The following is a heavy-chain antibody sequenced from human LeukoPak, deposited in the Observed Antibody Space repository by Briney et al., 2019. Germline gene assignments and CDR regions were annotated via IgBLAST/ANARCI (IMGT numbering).Heavy chain of an antibody. CDR3: ARDPRSYGSGSYYDY. CDR2: IYYSGST. D-gene: IGHD3-10*01. J-gene: IGHJ4*02. Sequence: RPSETLSLTCTVSGGSISSYYWSWIRQPPGKGLEWIGYIYYSGSTNYNPSLKSRVTISVDTSKNQFSLKLSSVTAADTAVYYCARDPRSYGSGSYYDYWGQGTLVTVSS. CDR1: GGSISSYY. V-gene: IGHV4-59*12.